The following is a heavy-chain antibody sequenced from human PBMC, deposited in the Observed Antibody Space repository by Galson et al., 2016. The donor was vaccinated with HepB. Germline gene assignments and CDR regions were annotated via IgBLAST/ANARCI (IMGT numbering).Heavy chain of an antibody. CDR2: VGYDGGGV. CDR1: GFTFSTYG. CDR3: VRQCSYSWLSPD. J-gene: IGHJ4*02. Sequence: SLRLSCAASGFTFSTYGLHWVRQAPGQGPEWVAVVGYDGGGVYSAAGKGRFTISRDNSKNTVHLQMNSLRADDTAVYYCVRQCSYSWLSPDWGQGTLVTVSS. V-gene: IGHV3-30*03. D-gene: IGHD3-16*02.